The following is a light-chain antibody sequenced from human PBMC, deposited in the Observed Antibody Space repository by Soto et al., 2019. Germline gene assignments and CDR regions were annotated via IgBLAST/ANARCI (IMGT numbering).Light chain of an antibody. Sequence: EILVKKSPATLSVSQRDRAPLYCRASQSVSSYLAWYQQKPGQAPRLLIYGASTRATGIPARFSGSGSGTEFTLTISSLQSEDFAIYYCQQYNSLLSPFGQGTKVDNK. J-gene: IGKJ1*01. V-gene: IGKV3-15*01. CDR1: QSVSSY. CDR2: GAS. CDR3: QQYNSLLSP.